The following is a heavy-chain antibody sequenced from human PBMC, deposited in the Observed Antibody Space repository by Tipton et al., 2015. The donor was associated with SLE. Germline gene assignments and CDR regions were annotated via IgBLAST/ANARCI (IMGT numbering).Heavy chain of an antibody. J-gene: IGHJ4*02. V-gene: IGHV4-34*01. D-gene: IGHD3-9*01. CDR3: AMRQSIDY. CDR1: AGSFSDYY. CDR2: INHSGST. Sequence: TLSLTCAVYAGSFSDYYWSWIRQSPGKGLEWIGEINHSGSTNYNPSLKSRVTISVDTSKNQFSLKLSSVTAADTAVYYCAMRQSIDYWGQGTLVTVSS.